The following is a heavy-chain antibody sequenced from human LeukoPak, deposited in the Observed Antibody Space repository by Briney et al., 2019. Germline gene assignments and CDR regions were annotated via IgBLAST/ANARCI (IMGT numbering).Heavy chain of an antibody. J-gene: IGHJ3*02. Sequence: GGSLRLSCAASGFTFSSYAMSWVRQAPGKGLEWVTVISYDGSNEYYADSVKGRFTISRDNSKNTLYLQMNSLRADDAALYYCARDRTLANWGSYDAFDIWGQGTMVTVSS. D-gene: IGHD7-27*01. CDR3: ARDRTLANWGSYDAFDI. CDR2: ISYDGSNE. CDR1: GFTFSSYA. V-gene: IGHV3-30*03.